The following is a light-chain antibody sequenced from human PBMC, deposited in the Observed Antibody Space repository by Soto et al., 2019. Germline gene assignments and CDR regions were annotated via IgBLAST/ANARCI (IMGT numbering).Light chain of an antibody. J-gene: IGLJ2*01. CDR3: QTWGTGIQV. Sequence: QSVRTQSPSASASLGASVKLTCTLSSGHSSYAIAWHQQQPEKGPRYLMKLNSDGSHSKGDGIPDRFSGSRSGAERYLTISSLQSEDEADYYCQTWGTGIQVFGGGTKVTVL. V-gene: IGLV4-69*01. CDR1: SGHSSYA. CDR2: LNSDGSH.